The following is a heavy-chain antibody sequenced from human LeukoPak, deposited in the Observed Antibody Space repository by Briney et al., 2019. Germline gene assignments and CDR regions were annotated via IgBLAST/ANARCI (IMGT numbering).Heavy chain of an antibody. CDR2: IYYSGST. CDR3: ARRGTVQYYFDY. J-gene: IGHJ4*02. Sequence: SETLSLTCTVSGGSISSSSYYWGWIRQPPGKGLEWIGSIYYSGSTYYNPSLKSRVTISVDTSKNQFSLKLSSVTAADTAVYYCARRGTVQYYFDYWGQGTLVTVSS. CDR1: GGSISSSSYY. V-gene: IGHV4-39*01. D-gene: IGHD1-1*01.